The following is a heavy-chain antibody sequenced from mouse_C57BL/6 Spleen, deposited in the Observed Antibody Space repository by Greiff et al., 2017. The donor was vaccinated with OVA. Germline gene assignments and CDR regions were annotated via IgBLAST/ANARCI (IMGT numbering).Heavy chain of an antibody. CDR1: GYSITSGYY. D-gene: IGHD2-2*01. Sequence: EVKLMESGPGLVKPSQSLSLTCSVTGYSITSGYYWHWIRQFPGNKLEWMGYISYDGSNNYNPSLKNRISITRDTSKNQFFLKLNSVTTEDTATYYCARWGYLYAMDYWGQGTSVTVSS. CDR2: ISYDGSN. J-gene: IGHJ4*01. V-gene: IGHV3-6*01. CDR3: ARWGYLYAMDY.